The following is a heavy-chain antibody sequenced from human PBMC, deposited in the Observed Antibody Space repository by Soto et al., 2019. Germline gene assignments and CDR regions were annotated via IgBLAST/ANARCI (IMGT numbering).Heavy chain of an antibody. V-gene: IGHV4-59*01. Sequence: SETLSLTCTVSGGSISSYYWSLIRQPPGKGLEWIGYIYYSGSTNYNPSLKSRVTISVDTSKNQFSLKLSSVTAADTAVYYCARGLNYYGSVGDFDYWGQGTLVTVSS. CDR2: IYYSGST. CDR3: ARGLNYYGSVGDFDY. J-gene: IGHJ4*02. D-gene: IGHD3-10*01. CDR1: GGSISSYY.